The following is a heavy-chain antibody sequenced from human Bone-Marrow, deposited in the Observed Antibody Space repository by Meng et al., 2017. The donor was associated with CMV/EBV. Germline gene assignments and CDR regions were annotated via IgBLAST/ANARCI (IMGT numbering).Heavy chain of an antibody. V-gene: IGHV1-69*02. Sequence: SVKVSCKASGGTFSSYTISWVRQAPGQGLEWMGRIIPILGIANYAQKFQGRVTITADKSTSTAYMELSSLRSEDTAVYYCAGGYCSGGSCYSHNRNYYYGMDVWGQGTTVTVSS. J-gene: IGHJ6*02. CDR3: AGGYCSGGSCYSHNRNYYYGMDV. CDR1: GGTFSSYT. D-gene: IGHD2-15*01. CDR2: IIPILGIA.